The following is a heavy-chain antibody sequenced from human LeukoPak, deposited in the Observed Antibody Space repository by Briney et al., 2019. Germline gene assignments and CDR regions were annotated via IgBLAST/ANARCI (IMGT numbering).Heavy chain of an antibody. D-gene: IGHD3-10*01. V-gene: IGHV3-74*01. CDR1: GFTFSSYS. J-gene: IGHJ5*02. CDR3: ARGRGPYGWFDP. CDR2: MNSDGTTT. Sequence: GGPLRLSCAASGFTFSSYSMNWVRQAPGKGLVWVSRMNSDGTTTNYADSVKGRFTISRDNAKNTLYLQMNSLRAEDTAVYYCARGRGPYGWFDPWGQGTLVTVSS.